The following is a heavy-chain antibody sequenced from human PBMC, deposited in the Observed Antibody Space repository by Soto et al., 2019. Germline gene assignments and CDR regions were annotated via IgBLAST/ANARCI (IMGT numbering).Heavy chain of an antibody. CDR3: PPDMYYDSSGYSYVGFYY. CDR1: GFTFSNAW. V-gene: IGHV3-15*07. D-gene: IGHD3-22*01. J-gene: IGHJ4*02. Sequence: PGGSLRLSCAASGFTFSNAWMNWVRQAPGKGLEWVGRIKSKTDGGTTDYAAPVKGRFTISRDVSKNTLYLQMNTLKPENPAVYYYPPDMYYDSSGYSYVGFYYWGQGTLVTVSS. CDR2: IKSKTDGGTT.